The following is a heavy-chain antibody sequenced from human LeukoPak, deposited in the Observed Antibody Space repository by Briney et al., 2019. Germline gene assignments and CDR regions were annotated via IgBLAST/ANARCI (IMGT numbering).Heavy chain of an antibody. J-gene: IGHJ4*02. CDR2: IYYTGGA. V-gene: IGHV4-39*01. D-gene: IGHD5-18*01. Sequence: PSEPLSLTCCVSGDSISSGSFYWGWVRQPPGKGLEWIGSIYYTGGAYRSPSLKSRVTISVDRSKNQFSLKLNSVTAADTAVYYCARQYGYNYGHIDYWGQGTLVTVSS. CDR3: ARQYGYNYGHIDY. CDR1: GDSISSGSFY.